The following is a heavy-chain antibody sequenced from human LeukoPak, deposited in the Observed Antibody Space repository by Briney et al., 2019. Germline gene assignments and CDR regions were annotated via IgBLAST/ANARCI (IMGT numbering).Heavy chain of an antibody. CDR3: ARGGRSLKAAAFDI. V-gene: IGHV3-23*01. D-gene: IGHD3-16*01. CDR2: ISGSGGTT. Sequence: PGGSLRLSCAASGFTFSSYAMTWVRQAPGKGLEWVSTISGSGGTTYYADSVKGRFTISRDNSKNTLYLQMNSLRAEDTAVYYWARGGRSLKAAAFDIWGQGTIVTVSS. J-gene: IGHJ3*02. CDR1: GFTFSSYA.